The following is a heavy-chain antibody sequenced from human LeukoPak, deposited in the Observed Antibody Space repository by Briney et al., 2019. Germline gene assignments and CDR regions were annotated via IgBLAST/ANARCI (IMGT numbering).Heavy chain of an antibody. D-gene: IGHD2-21*02. J-gene: IGHJ3*02. Sequence: SETLSLTCTVSGASISSYYWSWIRQPPGQGLEWIGYIYYSGSINYNPSLKSRVSISVDTSKNQFSLKLSSVTAADTAVYYCARGAYCGGDCYSYPHDAFDIWGQGTTVTVSS. CDR3: ARGAYCGGDCYSYPHDAFDI. CDR1: GASISSYY. CDR2: IYYSGSI. V-gene: IGHV4-59*01.